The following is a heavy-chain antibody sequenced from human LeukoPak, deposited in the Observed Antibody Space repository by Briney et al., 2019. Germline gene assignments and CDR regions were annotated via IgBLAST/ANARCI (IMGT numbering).Heavy chain of an antibody. D-gene: IGHD2-15*01. CDR1: GGTFSSYA. J-gene: IGHJ4*02. Sequence: SVKVSCKASGGTFSSYAISWVRQAPGQGLEWMGGIIPIFGTANYAQKFQGRVTTTADESTSTAYMELSSLRSEDTAVYYCARVRDVYCSGGSCYNFDYWGQGTLVTVSS. V-gene: IGHV1-69*01. CDR3: ARVRDVYCSGGSCYNFDY. CDR2: IIPIFGTA.